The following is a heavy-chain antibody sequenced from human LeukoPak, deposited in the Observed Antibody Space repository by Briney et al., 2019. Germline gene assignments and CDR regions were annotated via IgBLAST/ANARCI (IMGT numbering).Heavy chain of an antibody. V-gene: IGHV1-2*02. CDR3: ARDEDYDILTGLAIH. J-gene: IGHJ4*02. Sequence: ASVKVSCKASGYTFTGYYLHWVRQAPGQGLEWMGCVNPNSGDTNYAQKFQGSVTMTRDTSISTAYMELSRLRSDDTAVYYCARDEDYDILTGLAIHWGQGTLVTVSS. CDR2: VNPNSGDT. D-gene: IGHD3-9*01. CDR1: GYTFTGYY.